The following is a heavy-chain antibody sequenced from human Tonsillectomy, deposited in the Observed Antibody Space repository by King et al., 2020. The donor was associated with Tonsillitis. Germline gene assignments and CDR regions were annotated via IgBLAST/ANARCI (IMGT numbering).Heavy chain of an antibody. CDR3: ARSSNGIAMIPGGLDP. J-gene: IGHJ5*02. CDR2: INWSGGNT. CDR1: GFTFDDFG. Sequence: EVQLVESGGAVVRPGGSLRLSCAASGFTFDDFGMTWVRQFPGKGLEWVSGINWSGGNTGYADSVKGRFTISRDNAKNSLYLQMNSLIAEDTAFYYCARSSNGIAMIPGGLDPWGQGTLVTVSS. D-gene: IGHD3-22*01. V-gene: IGHV3-20*04.